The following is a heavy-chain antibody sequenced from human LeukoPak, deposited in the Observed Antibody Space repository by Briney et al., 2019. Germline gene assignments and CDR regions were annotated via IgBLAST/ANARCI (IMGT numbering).Heavy chain of an antibody. D-gene: IGHD3-22*01. CDR2: ITSKTYRGAA. J-gene: IGHJ4*02. CDR3: TSIYDTSAYYHSGIDY. Sequence: PGRSLSLSCTASGFTFRDHAMSWVRQAPGKGLEWVGFITSKTYRGAAEYATSLEGRFTISRDDSKGIAYLQANSLKTEDTAVYYCTSIYDTSAYYHSGIDYWGQGTLVTVSS. CDR1: GFTFRDHA. V-gene: IGHV3-49*04.